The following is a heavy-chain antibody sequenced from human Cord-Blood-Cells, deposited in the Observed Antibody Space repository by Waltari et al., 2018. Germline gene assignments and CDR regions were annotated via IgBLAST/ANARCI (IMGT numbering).Heavy chain of an antibody. Sequence: QVQLVQSGAEVKKPGSSVKVSCKASGGTFSSYAISWVRQAPGQGLEWMGGIIPIFGTANYAKKFQGRVTITADESTSTAYMELSSLRSEDTAVYYCARDRVLAGWELRAFDIWGQGTMVTVSS. CDR3: ARDRVLAGWELRAFDI. D-gene: IGHD1-26*01. V-gene: IGHV1-69*12. J-gene: IGHJ3*02. CDR2: IIPIFGTA. CDR1: GGTFSSYA.